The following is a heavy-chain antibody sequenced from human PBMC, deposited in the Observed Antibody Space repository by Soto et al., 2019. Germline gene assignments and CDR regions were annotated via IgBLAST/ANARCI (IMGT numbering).Heavy chain of an antibody. CDR3: ARDQWQTHDYHYMDV. CDR1: GFTFSGYG. V-gene: IGHV3-33*01. Sequence: QVQLVESGGGVVQPGRSLRLSCVASGFTFSGYGMHWVRQAPGKGLERVALMWYDGSNKSYADSVKGRFTISRDNSKNTLYLQMNSLRAEDTAVYYCARDQWQTHDYHYMDVWGKGTTVTVSS. CDR2: MWYDGSNK. D-gene: IGHD6-19*01. J-gene: IGHJ6*03.